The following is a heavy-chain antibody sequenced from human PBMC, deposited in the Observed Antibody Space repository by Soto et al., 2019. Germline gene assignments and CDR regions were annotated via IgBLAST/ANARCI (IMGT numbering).Heavy chain of an antibody. CDR1: CMNSSSNC. Sequence: FCRASCMNSSSNCMDCVRQDPSKGLEWVAVISYDGSNKYYADSVKGRFTISRDNSKNTLYLQMNSLRAEDTAVYSWARATRGSYGPGIWGQGTLVTVSS. J-gene: IGHJ4*02. V-gene: IGHV3-33*05. CDR3: ARATRGSYGPGI. CDR2: ISYDGSNK. D-gene: IGHD1-26*01.